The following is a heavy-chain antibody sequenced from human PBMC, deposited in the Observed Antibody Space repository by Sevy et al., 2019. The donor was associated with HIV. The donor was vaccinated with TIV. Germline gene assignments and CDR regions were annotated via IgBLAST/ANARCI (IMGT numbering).Heavy chain of an antibody. Sequence: GGSLRLSCAASGFNFNNYWMTWVRQAPGKGLEWVANIKLDGSEKYYLASVKGRFTISRDNAKKALYLQMNNLRADDTALYYCARDCNSATCLWGLDVWGQGTTVTVSS. CDR3: ARDCNSATCLWGLDV. CDR2: IKLDGSEK. D-gene: IGHD1-26*01. J-gene: IGHJ6*02. CDR1: GFNFNNYW. V-gene: IGHV3-7*03.